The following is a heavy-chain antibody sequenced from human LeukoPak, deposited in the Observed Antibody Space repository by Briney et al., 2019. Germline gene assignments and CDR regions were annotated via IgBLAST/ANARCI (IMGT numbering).Heavy chain of an antibody. CDR3: ASRKLGNDY. CDR1: GGSISTSNYY. CDR2: IYYTGT. V-gene: IGHV4-61*05. J-gene: IGHJ4*02. Sequence: SETLSLTCTVSGGSISTSNYYWGWIRQPPGKGLEWIGYIYYTGTSYNPSLKSRVTISADTSKNQFSLKLISVTAADTAVYYCASRKLGNDYWGQGTLVTVSS. D-gene: IGHD7-27*01.